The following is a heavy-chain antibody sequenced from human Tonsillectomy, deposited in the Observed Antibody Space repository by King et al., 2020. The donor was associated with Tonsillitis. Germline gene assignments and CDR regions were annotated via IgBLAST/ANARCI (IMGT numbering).Heavy chain of an antibody. Sequence: QVQLQQWGAGLLKASETLSLTCAVYGGSFSGYYWSWIRQPPGKGLEWIGEIKHSGSTNYNPSLKSRVTISVDTSQNQFSLKLSSVTAADTAMYYCARPTYCTSTSCSDAFDIWGQGTMVTVSS. CDR3: ARPTYCTSTSCSDAFDI. CDR1: GGSFSGYY. V-gene: IGHV4-34*01. J-gene: IGHJ3*02. CDR2: IKHSGST. D-gene: IGHD2-2*01.